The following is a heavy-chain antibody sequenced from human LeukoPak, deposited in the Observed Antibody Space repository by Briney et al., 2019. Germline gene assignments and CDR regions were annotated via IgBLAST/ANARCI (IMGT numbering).Heavy chain of an antibody. Sequence: SVTVSCKASGGTFSSYAISWVRQAPGQGLEWMGRIIPILDIANYAQNFQGRVTITADKSTSTAYMELSSLRSEDTAVYYCASSFMVRGNWGQGTLVTVSS. V-gene: IGHV1-69*04. D-gene: IGHD3-10*01. CDR2: IIPILDIA. J-gene: IGHJ4*02. CDR3: ASSFMVRGN. CDR1: GGTFSSYA.